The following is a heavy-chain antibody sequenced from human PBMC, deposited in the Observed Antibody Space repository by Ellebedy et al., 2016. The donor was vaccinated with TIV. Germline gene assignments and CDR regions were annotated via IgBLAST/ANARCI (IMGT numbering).Heavy chain of an antibody. Sequence: SETLSLXCTVSGGSISTSSSYWGWIRQPPGKGLEWIGSIYYSGSTYYNPSLKSRVFISVDMSKNQFSLKLFSVTAADTAVYYCAREWDDFSDSSGYHDYWGQGTLVTVSS. J-gene: IGHJ4*02. D-gene: IGHD3-22*01. CDR2: IYYSGST. V-gene: IGHV4-39*07. CDR3: AREWDDFSDSSGYHDY. CDR1: GGSISTSSSY.